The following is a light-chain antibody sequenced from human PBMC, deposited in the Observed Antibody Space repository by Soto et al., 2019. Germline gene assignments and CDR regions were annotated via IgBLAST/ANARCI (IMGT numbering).Light chain of an antibody. Sequence: EIVLTQSPATLSLSPGERATLSCRASQSVSSSHLAWYQHKPGQAPRLLIYAASSRATGSPDRFSGGGSGTDFTLTIGRLQPEDVAVYYCQQYGCSPITFGQGTRLEIK. V-gene: IGKV3-20*01. CDR1: QSVSSSH. CDR2: AAS. CDR3: QQYGCSPIT. J-gene: IGKJ5*01.